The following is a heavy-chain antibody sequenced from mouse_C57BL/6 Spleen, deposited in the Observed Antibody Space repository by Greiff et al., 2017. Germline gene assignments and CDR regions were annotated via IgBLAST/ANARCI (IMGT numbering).Heavy chain of an antibody. CDR3: TADYSNEDY. Sequence: EVQRVESGGGLVQPGGSMKLSCVASGFTFSNYWMNWVRQSPEKGLEWVAQIRLKSDNYATHYSESVKGRFTISRDDSKSSVYLQMNNLRAEDTGIYYCTADYSNEDYWGQGTTLTVSS. J-gene: IGHJ2*01. V-gene: IGHV6-3*01. CDR1: GFTFSNYW. CDR2: IRLKSDNYAT. D-gene: IGHD2-5*01.